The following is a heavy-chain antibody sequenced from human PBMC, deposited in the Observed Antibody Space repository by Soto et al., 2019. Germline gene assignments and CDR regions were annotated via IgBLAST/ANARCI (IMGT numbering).Heavy chain of an antibody. D-gene: IGHD4-17*01. Sequence: PGGSLRLSCAASGFTFSSYAMHWVRQAPGKGLEWVAVISYDGSNKYYADSVKGRFTISRDNSKNTLYLQMNSLRAEDTAVYYCARDHTVTTGHDAFDIWGQGTMVTV. J-gene: IGHJ3*02. CDR2: ISYDGSNK. V-gene: IGHV3-30-3*01. CDR1: GFTFSSYA. CDR3: ARDHTVTTGHDAFDI.